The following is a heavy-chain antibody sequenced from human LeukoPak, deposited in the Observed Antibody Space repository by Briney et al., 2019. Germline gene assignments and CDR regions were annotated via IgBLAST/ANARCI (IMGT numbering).Heavy chain of an antibody. D-gene: IGHD4-17*01. CDR1: GITLSNYG. V-gene: IGHV3-23*01. Sequence: PGGSLRLSCAVSGITLSNYGMSWVRQAPGKGLEWVAGISDSGGATNYADSVKGRFTISRDNPKNTLYLQMNSLGAEDTAVYYCARGGTAYGDYLIPPYYYYGMDVWGQGTTVTVSS. CDR2: ISDSGGAT. CDR3: ARGGTAYGDYLIPPYYYYGMDV. J-gene: IGHJ6*02.